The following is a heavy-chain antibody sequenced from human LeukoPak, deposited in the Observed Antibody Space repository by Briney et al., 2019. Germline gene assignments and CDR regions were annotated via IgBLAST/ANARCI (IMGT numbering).Heavy chain of an antibody. D-gene: IGHD3-22*01. CDR2: ISRGSSTI. V-gene: IGHV3-48*01. J-gene: IGHJ3*02. CDR3: ARDALDYDSSGYYYVADAFDI. Sequence: GGSLRLSCAASGFNVTNYAMHWVRQAPGKGLEWVSQISRGSSTIYYADSMKGRFTISRDNAKNSLYLQMNSLRAEDTAVYYCARDALDYDSSGYYYVADAFDIWGQGTMVTVSS. CDR1: GFNVTNYA.